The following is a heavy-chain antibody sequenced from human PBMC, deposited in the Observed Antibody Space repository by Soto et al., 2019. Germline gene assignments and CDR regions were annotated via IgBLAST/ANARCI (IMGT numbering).Heavy chain of an antibody. CDR1: GGTFSSYA. CDR3: ARVRGYSGLDN. D-gene: IGHD5-18*01. V-gene: IGHV1-69*06. Sequence: QVQLVQSGAEVKKPGSSVSVSCKASGGTFSSYAISLVRQSPGQGLEWMGGISPISGTPNYAQKFQGRVTIIADKSTSTVYMELSSLRSEDTAVYYCARVRGYSGLDNWGQGTLVTVSS. CDR2: ISPISGTP. J-gene: IGHJ4*02.